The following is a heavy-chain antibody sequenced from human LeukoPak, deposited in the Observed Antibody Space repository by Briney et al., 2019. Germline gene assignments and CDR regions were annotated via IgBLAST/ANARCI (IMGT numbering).Heavy chain of an antibody. CDR1: GETVSSSSYY. CDR2: IYYSGTT. Sequence: SETLSLTCTVSGETVSSSSYYWGWIRQPPGKGLEWIGSIYYSGTTSYNPSLKSRVTISVDTSKNQFSLMLTSVTASDTAVYFCGGAATGTVGWFDPWGQGTLVTVSS. CDR3: GGAATGTVGWFDP. D-gene: IGHD6-13*01. V-gene: IGHV4-39*01. J-gene: IGHJ5*02.